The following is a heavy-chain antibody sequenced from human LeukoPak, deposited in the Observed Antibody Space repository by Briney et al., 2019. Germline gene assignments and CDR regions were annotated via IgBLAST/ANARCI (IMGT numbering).Heavy chain of an antibody. J-gene: IGHJ4*02. CDR2: ISSSSSYI. V-gene: IGHV3-21*04. CDR1: GFTFSSYS. D-gene: IGHD3-10*01. Sequence: PGGSLRLSCAASGFTFSSYSMNWVRQAPGKGLEWVSSISSSSSYIYYADPVKGRFTISRDNSKNTLYLQMNSLRAEDTAVYYCAHYYGSGSKVDYWGQGTLVTVSS. CDR3: AHYYGSGSKVDY.